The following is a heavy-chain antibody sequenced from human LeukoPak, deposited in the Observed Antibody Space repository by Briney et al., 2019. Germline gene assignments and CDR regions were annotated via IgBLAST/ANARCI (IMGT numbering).Heavy chain of an antibody. Sequence: SSETLSLTCTVSGDSISRYYWSWIRQPPGKGLEWIGYIYYSGSTNYNPSLKSRVTISVDTSKNQFSLKLSSVTAADTAVYYCARDCGTSCSYGMDVWGQGTTVTVSS. CDR3: ARDCGTSCSYGMDV. V-gene: IGHV4-59*01. CDR1: GDSISRYY. J-gene: IGHJ6*02. D-gene: IGHD2-2*01. CDR2: IYYSGST.